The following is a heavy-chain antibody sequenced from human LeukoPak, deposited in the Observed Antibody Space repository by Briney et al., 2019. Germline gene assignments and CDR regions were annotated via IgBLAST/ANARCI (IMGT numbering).Heavy chain of an antibody. D-gene: IGHD5-18*01. CDR2: IYYSGSA. CDR1: GGSISSGGYY. CDR3: ARGVPLQLDFDY. J-gene: IGHJ4*02. Sequence: SETLSITCTVSGGSISSGGYYWSWIRQHPGKGLEWIGYIYYSGSAYYNPSLKSRVTISVDTSKTQFSLMLTSVTAADTAVYYCARGVPLQLDFDYWGQGTLVTVSS. V-gene: IGHV4-31*03.